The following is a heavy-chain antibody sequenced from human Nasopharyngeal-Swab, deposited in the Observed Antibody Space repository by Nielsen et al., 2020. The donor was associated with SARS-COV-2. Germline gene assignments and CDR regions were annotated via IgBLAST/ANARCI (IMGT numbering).Heavy chain of an antibody. CDR3: AKGYFFDY. J-gene: IGHJ4*02. CDR2: ISYDGSNK. CDR1: GFTFSSYA. V-gene: IGHV3-30-3*01. Sequence: GESLKISCAASGFTFSSYAMHWVRQAPGKGLEWVAVISYDGSNKYYADSVKGRFTISRDNSKNTLYLQMNSLRAEDTAVYYCAKGYFFDYWGQGTLVTVSS. D-gene: IGHD2/OR15-2a*01.